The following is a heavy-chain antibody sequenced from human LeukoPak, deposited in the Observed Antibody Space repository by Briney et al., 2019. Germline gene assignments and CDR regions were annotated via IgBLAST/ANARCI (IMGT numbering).Heavy chain of an antibody. V-gene: IGHV6-1*01. J-gene: IGHJ6*03. CDR3: ARDRLESRDGYNFAPYHYMDV. CDR2: TYFRSKWYN. CDR1: GDSVSSNSTA. D-gene: IGHD5-24*01. Sequence: SQTLSLTCAISGDSVSSNSTAWNWIRQSPSRGLEWLGRTYFRSKWYNDYAVSVKSRITINPDTSKNQFSLQLNSVTPEDTAVYYCARDRLESRDGYNFAPYHYMDVWGKGTTVTVSS.